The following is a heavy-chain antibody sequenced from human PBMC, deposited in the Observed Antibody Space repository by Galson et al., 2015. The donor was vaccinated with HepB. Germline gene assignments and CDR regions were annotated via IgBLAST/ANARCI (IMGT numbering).Heavy chain of an antibody. CDR3: AAAAPKLRFLEWSYSGGFDP. D-gene: IGHD3-3*01. Sequence: SVKVSCKASGFTFTSSAVQWVRQARGQRLEWIGWIVVGSGNTNYAQKFQERVTITRDMSTSPAYMELSSLRSEDTAVYYCAAAAPKLRFLEWSYSGGFDPWGQGTLVTVSS. CDR2: IVVGSGNT. V-gene: IGHV1-58*01. CDR1: GFTFTSSA. J-gene: IGHJ5*02.